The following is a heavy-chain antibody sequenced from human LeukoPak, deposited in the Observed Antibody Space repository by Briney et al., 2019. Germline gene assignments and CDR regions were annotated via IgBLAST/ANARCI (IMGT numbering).Heavy chain of an antibody. CDR2: IIPIFGTA. J-gene: IGHJ6*03. V-gene: IGHV1-69*13. CDR1: GRTFSSYA. CDR3: ARSSVPYYYDSSGYFEANYYYYMDV. Sequence: ASVKVSCKASGRTFSSYAISWVRQAPGQGLEWMGGIIPIFGTANYAQKFQGRVTITADESTSTAYMELSSLRSEDTAVYYCARSSVPYYYDSSGYFEANYYYYMDVWGKGTTVTISS. D-gene: IGHD3-22*01.